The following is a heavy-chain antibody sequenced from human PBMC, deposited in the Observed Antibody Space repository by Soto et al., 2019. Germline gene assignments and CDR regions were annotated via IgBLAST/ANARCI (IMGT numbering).Heavy chain of an antibody. D-gene: IGHD3-16*01. J-gene: IGHJ6*02. Sequence: PSETLSLTCTVSGGSVSSGSYHLTWIRQPPGKGLEWIGYIYYSGSTNYNPSLKSRVTISVDTSKNQFSLKLSSVTAADTAVYYCARDNMRARDGMDVWGQGTTVTVSS. CDR1: GGSVSSGSYH. V-gene: IGHV4-61*01. CDR2: IYYSGST. CDR3: ARDNMRARDGMDV.